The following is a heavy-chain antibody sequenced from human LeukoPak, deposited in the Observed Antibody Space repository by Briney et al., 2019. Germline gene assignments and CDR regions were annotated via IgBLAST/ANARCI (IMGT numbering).Heavy chain of an antibody. J-gene: IGHJ4*02. Sequence: GGSLRLSCAASGFTFSSYGMHRVRQAPGKGLEWVAVISYDGSNKYYADSVKGRFTISRDNSKNTLYLQMNSLRAEDTAVYYCAKTAGRRAGIDYWGQGTLVTVSS. D-gene: IGHD5-24*01. CDR2: ISYDGSNK. CDR1: GFTFSSYG. V-gene: IGHV3-30*18. CDR3: AKTAGRRAGIDY.